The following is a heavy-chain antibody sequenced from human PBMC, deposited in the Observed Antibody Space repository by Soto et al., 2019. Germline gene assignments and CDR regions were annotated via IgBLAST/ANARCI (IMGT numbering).Heavy chain of an antibody. J-gene: IGHJ5*02. CDR1: GFSFSRHS. CDR3: ERARYYYDTIGWFDP. V-gene: IGHV3-21*01. Sequence: GGSLRLSCAASGFSFSRHSMNWVRQAPGKGLEWVSSISPTSEYIYHADSVKGRFTISRDNAKNSLYLQMNSLRAEDTAVYYCERARYYYDTIGWFDPWGQGTLVTVSS. CDR2: ISPTSEYI. D-gene: IGHD3-22*01.